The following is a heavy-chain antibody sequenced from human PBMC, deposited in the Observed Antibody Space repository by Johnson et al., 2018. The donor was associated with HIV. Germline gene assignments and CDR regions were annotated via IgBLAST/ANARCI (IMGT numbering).Heavy chain of an antibody. Sequence: QVQLVESGGGVVQPGRSLRLSCVASGFTFNSYAMHWVRQAPGKGLEWVAVISYDGSNKYYAASVKGRFTISRDNSKNTLFLQMSSLRVEDTAVYCCARVRIIYSSSSHAFDIWGQGTMVTVSS. CDR3: ARVRIIYSSSSHAFDI. CDR2: ISYDGSNK. D-gene: IGHD6-6*01. CDR1: GFTFNSYA. J-gene: IGHJ3*02. V-gene: IGHV3-30-3*01.